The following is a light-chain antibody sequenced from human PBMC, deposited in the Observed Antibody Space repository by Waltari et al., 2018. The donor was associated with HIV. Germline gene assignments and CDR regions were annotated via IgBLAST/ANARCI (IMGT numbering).Light chain of an antibody. Sequence: QSVLTQPPSVSEAPRQRVTISCSGSSSNLGNHAVNWYQQLPGKAPKLLIYYDDLLPSGVSDRFSGSKSGTSASLAISGLQSEDEADYYCAAWDDSLNDLVFGGGTKLTVL. CDR3: AAWDDSLNDLV. CDR1: SSNLGNHA. J-gene: IGLJ2*01. CDR2: YDD. V-gene: IGLV1-36*01.